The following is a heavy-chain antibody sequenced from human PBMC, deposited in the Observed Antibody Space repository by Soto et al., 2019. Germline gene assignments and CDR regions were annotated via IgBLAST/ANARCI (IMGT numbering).Heavy chain of an antibody. V-gene: IGHV3-30*18. CDR2: ISYDGSNK. CDR3: AKDRIAVAGTFDY. Sequence: VAVISYDGSNKYYADSVKGRFTISRDNSKNTLYLQMNSLRAEDTAVYYCAKDRIAVAGTFDYWGQGTLVTVSS. D-gene: IGHD6-19*01. J-gene: IGHJ4*02.